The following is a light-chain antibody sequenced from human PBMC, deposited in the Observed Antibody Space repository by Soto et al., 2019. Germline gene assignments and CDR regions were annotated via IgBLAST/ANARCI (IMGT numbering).Light chain of an antibody. CDR2: DVS. CDR1: SSDVGRYNY. Sequence: QSALAQPASVSGSPGQSIAISCTGTSSDVGRYNYVSWFQQHPDKAPKLMIYDVSNRPSGVSDRFSGSKSGNTASLTISGLQAEDEADYYCSSYTSSNTFVFGTGTKVTVL. J-gene: IGLJ1*01. V-gene: IGLV2-14*01. CDR3: SSYTSSNTFV.